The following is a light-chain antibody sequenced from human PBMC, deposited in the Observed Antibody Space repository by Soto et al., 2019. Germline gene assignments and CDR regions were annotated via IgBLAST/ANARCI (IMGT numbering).Light chain of an antibody. CDR1: QGISSW. CDR2: AAS. J-gene: IGKJ3*01. CDR3: KQANSFPFT. Sequence: DIQITQSPSSVSASVAHSATLTFPSSQGISSWLAWYQQKPGKAPKLLIYAASSLQSGVPSRFSGSGSGTDFTLTISSLQTEDFATYYCKQANSFPFTFGTGTKVDIK. V-gene: IGKV1-12*01.